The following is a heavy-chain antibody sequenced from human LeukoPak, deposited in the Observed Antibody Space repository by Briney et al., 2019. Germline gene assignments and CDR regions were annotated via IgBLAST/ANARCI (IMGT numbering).Heavy chain of an antibody. V-gene: IGHV3-23*01. Sequence: GRSLRLSCAASGFTFSSYGMHWVRQAPGKGLEWVSAISTGGDTIYYADSVRGRFTVSRDNSKNTVYVEMNSLRAEDTAMYYCARGPYYGSGSHFSYYGMDVWGQGTTVTVSS. D-gene: IGHD3-10*01. J-gene: IGHJ6*02. CDR1: GFTFSSYG. CDR2: ISTGGDTI. CDR3: ARGPYYGSGSHFSYYGMDV.